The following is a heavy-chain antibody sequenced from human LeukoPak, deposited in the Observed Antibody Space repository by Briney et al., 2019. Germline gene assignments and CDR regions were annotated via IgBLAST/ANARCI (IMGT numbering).Heavy chain of an antibody. V-gene: IGHV4-4*02. D-gene: IGHD5-12*01. CDR3: ARDPHYDHLYGMDV. J-gene: IGHJ6*02. CDR2: IYHSGST. CDR1: GGSISSSNW. Sequence: KPSGTLSLTCAVSGGSISSSNWWSWVRQPPGKRLEWIGEIYHSGSTNYNPSLKSRVTISVDKSKNQFSLKLSSVTAADTAVYYCARDPHYDHLYGMDVWGQGTTVTVSS.